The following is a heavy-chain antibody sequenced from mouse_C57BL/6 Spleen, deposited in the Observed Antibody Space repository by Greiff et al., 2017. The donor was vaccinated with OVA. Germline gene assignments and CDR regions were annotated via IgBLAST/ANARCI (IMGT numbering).Heavy chain of an antibody. Sequence: QVTLKVSGPGILQPSQTLSLTCSFSGFSLSTFGMGVVWIRQPSGKGLEWLAHSWWDDDKYYNPALKSRLTISKDTSKNQVFLKIANVDTADTATYYCARIEGGDYDGYWYFDVWGTGTTVTVSS. CDR3: ARIEGGDYDGYWYFDV. V-gene: IGHV8-8*01. CDR2: SWWDDDK. D-gene: IGHD2-4*01. J-gene: IGHJ1*03. CDR1: GFSLSTFGMG.